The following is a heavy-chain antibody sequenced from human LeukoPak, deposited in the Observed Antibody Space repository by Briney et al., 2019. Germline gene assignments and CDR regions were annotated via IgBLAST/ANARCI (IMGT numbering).Heavy chain of an antibody. CDR2: INHSGST. CDR3: ARGDYYYASGSYYKGPVDY. CDR1: GFTFSSYA. J-gene: IGHJ4*02. D-gene: IGHD3-10*01. V-gene: IGHV4-34*01. Sequence: GSLRLSCAASGFTFSSYAMSWIRQAPGKGLEWIGEINHSGSTDQNPSLKSRVTISVDTSKKQFSLKLSSVTAADTAVYYCARGDYYYASGSYYKGPVDYWGQGTLVTVS.